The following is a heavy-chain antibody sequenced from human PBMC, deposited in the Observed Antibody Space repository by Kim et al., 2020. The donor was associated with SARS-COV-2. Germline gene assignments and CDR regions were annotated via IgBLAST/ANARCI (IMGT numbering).Heavy chain of an antibody. D-gene: IGHD6-19*01. V-gene: IGHV3-66*01. J-gene: IGHJ6*01. CDR2: IYSGGST. Sequence: GGSLRLSCAASGFTVSSNYMSWVRQAPGKGLEWVSVIYSGGSTYYADSVKGRFTISRDNSKNTLYLQKNSLRAEDTAVYYCARDRPGIAVAGTYYYYYG. CDR3: ARDRPGIAVAGTYYYYYG. CDR1: GFTVSSNY.